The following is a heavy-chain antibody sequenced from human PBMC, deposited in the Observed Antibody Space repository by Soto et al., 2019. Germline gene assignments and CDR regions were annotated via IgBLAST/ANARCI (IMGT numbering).Heavy chain of an antibody. V-gene: IGHV1-18*01. CDR2: ISGYNGNT. CDR3: ARIADCSITTSSFPSRFHILGYYYSSGIDL. J-gene: IGHJ6*02. D-gene: IGHD2-2*01. CDR1: GYTFTSYG. Sequence: QVRLVQSAAEVKKPGASVKVSCKASGYTFTSYGISWVRQAPGQGLEWMGWISGYNGNTNLAQKLEGRVTMTTDTPTSTPFMELSSLTSAAPAVYSCARIADCSITTSSFPSRFHILGYYYSSGIDLWGQGTTVTVSS.